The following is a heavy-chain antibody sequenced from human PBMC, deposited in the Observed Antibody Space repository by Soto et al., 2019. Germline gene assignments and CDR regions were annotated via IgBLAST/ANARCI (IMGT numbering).Heavy chain of an antibody. V-gene: IGHV2-5*02. CDR1: GLSLRTTGVG. J-gene: IGHJ6*02. D-gene: IGHD2-21*02. CDR2: LYWDYDK. CDR3: VQSRCVGDCLEIYSSHAYNSLDV. Sequence: QVTLKESGPTLVKPTQTLTLTCTVSGLSLRTTGVGVGWVRQPPGKALEWLALLYWDYDKRYSPSLRSRLTISKDISEKQVVLTMTNMGTVDTATYYCVQSRCVGDCLEIYSSHAYNSLDVWGQGPTVTVS.